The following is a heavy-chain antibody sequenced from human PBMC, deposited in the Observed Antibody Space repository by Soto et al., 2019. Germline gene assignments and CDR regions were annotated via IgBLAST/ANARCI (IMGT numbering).Heavy chain of an antibody. CDR1: GCSISSYY. J-gene: IGHJ5*02. CDR3: ARASFWSGYSNWFDP. D-gene: IGHD3-3*01. CDR2: IYYSGST. V-gene: IGHV4-59*01. Sequence: PSETLSLTCTVSGCSISSYYWSWIRQPPGKGLEWIGYIYYSGSTNYNPSLKSRVTISVDTSKNQFSLKLSSVTAADTAVYYCARASFWSGYSNWFDPWGQGTLVTVSS.